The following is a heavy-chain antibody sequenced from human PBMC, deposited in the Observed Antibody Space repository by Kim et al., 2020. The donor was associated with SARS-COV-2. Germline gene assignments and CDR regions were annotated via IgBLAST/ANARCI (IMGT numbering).Heavy chain of an antibody. J-gene: IGHJ5*01. CDR1: GGSFSGYY. D-gene: IGHD2-2*01. Sequence: SETLSLTCAVYGGSFSGYYWSWIRQPPGKGLEWIGEINHSGSTNYNPSLKSRVTISVDTSKNQFSLKLSSVTAADTAVYYCARGSQLGYCSSTSCYYNW. CDR3: ARGSQLGYCSSTSCYYNW. CDR2: INHSGST. V-gene: IGHV4-34*01.